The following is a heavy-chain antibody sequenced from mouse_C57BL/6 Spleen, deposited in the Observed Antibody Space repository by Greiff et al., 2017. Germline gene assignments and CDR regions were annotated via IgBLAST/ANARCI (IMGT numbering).Heavy chain of an antibody. CDR3: AREVAGTGLDY. CDR1: GYTFTNYW. Sequence: VKLQQSGAELVRPGTSVKMSCKASGYTFTNYWIGWAKQRPGHGLEWIGDIYPGGGYTNYNEKFKGKATLTADKSSSTAYMQFSSLTSEDSAIYYCAREVAGTGLDYWGQGTTLTVSS. V-gene: IGHV1-63*01. D-gene: IGHD1-1*01. CDR2: IYPGGGYT. J-gene: IGHJ2*01.